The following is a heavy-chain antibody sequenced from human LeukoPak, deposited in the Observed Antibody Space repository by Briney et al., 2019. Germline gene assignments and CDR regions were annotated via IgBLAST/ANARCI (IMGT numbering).Heavy chain of an antibody. V-gene: IGHV1-18*01. D-gene: IGHD4-23*01. CDR1: GYTRTELA. CDR3: ARGNLRYYYYYMDV. Sequence: ASVKVSCKVSGYTRTELAIHWVRQAPGKGLEWMGWISAYNGNTNYAQKLQGRVTMTTDTSTSTAYMELRSLRSDDTAAYYCARGNLRYYYYYMDVWGKGTTVTVSS. CDR2: ISAYNGNT. J-gene: IGHJ6*03.